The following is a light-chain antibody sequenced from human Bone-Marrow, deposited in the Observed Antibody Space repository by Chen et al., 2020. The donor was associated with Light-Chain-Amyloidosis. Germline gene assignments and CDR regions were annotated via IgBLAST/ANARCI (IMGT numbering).Light chain of an antibody. V-gene: IGLV2-14*01. CDR2: EVT. J-gene: IGLJ1*01. Sequence: QSALTQPASVSGSPGQAITISCTGTRSDVGGDNHVSWYQQHPDKAPQRMIYEVTNRPSWVPDRCSGSTSDNTASLTISGLPTEDEADYFCSSDTITSTLVFGSGTRVTVL. CDR1: RSDVGGDNH. CDR3: SSDTITSTLV.